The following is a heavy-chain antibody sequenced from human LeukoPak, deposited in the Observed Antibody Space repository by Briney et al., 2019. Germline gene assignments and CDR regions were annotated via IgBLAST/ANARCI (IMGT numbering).Heavy chain of an antibody. J-gene: IGHJ5*02. Sequence: GGSLRLSCAASGFTFSSYAMTWVRQAPGKGLEWVSAISGSGSSTYYADTVKGRFTISRDNSKNTLYLQMNSLRAEDTAVYYCAKGQYDFWSGYPPFDPWGQGTLVTVSS. V-gene: IGHV3-23*01. CDR1: GFTFSSYA. CDR3: AKGQYDFWSGYPPFDP. D-gene: IGHD3-3*01. CDR2: ISGSGSST.